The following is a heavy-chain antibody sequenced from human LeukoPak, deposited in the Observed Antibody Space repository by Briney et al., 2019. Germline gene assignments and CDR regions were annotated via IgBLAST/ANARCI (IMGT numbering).Heavy chain of an antibody. J-gene: IGHJ3*02. D-gene: IGHD5-18*01. CDR2: ISSSGSTI. Sequence: PGGSLRLSSAASGFTFSSYEMNWVRQAPGKGLEWVSYISSSGSTIYYADSVKGRFTISRDNAKNSLYLQMNSLRAEDTALYYCAKGDTAMVPVEAFDIWGQGTMVTVSS. CDR3: AKGDTAMVPVEAFDI. CDR1: GFTFSSYE. V-gene: IGHV3-48*03.